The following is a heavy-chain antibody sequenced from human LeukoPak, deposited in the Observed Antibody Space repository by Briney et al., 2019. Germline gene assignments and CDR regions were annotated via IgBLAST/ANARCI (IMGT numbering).Heavy chain of an antibody. CDR2: ISGGGVGT. CDR3: AKNRYYDSSGYHGTDS. CDR1: GFTFNSYA. V-gene: IGHV3-23*01. D-gene: IGHD3-22*01. J-gene: IGHJ4*02. Sequence: GGSLRLSCAASGFTFNSYAMSWVRQAPGKGLEWVSAISGGGVGTYYADSLKGRFTISRDISKNTLYLQMTSLRAEDTAVYYCAKNRYYDSSGYHGTDSWGQGTLVTVSS.